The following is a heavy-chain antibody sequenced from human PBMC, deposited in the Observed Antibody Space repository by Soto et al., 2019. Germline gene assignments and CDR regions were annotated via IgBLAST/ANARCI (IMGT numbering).Heavy chain of an antibody. CDR2: ISYDGSNK. V-gene: IGHV3-30-3*01. CDR1: VFTCSSYA. Sequence: PWWSLRLSCSASVFTCSSYAMHWFRQAPGKGLEWVAVISYDGSNKYYADSVKGRFTISRDNSKNTLYLQMNSLRAEDTAVYYCARDFGYGMDVWGQGTTVTVSS. CDR3: ARDFGYGMDV. J-gene: IGHJ6*02. D-gene: IGHD3-3*01.